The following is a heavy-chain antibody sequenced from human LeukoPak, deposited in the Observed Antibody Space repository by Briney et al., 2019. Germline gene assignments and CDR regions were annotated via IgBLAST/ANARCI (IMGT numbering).Heavy chain of an antibody. CDR2: IAPYEGDT. CDR1: GYVFGAYG. Sequence: ASVKASCKVSGYVFGAYGLSWVRQAPDQGLEWLGWIAPYEGDTQYTPKLQDRITLTADTATTTVYMELRSLREDDSAVYYCASNFIRTGYFGEYYLHWGQGTQVVVSS. CDR3: ASNFIRTGYFGEYYLH. V-gene: IGHV1-18*01. D-gene: IGHD3-9*01. J-gene: IGHJ1*01.